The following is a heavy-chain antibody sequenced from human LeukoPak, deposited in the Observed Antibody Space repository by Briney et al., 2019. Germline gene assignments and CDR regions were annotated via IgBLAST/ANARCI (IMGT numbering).Heavy chain of an antibody. CDR2: IYYSGST. J-gene: IGHJ5*02. V-gene: IGHV4-59*01. CDR1: GGSISSYY. Sequence: PSETLSLTCTVSGGSISSYYWSWIRQPPGKALEWIGYIYYSGSTNYNPSLKSRVTISVDTSKNQFSLRLNSVTAADTAVYYCVRGRAWFDPWGQGTLVTVSS. CDR3: VRGRAWFDP. D-gene: IGHD3-10*01.